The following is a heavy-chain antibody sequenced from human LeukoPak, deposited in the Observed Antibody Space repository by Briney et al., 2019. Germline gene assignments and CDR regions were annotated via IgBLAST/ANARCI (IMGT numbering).Heavy chain of an antibody. D-gene: IGHD3-10*01. J-gene: IGHJ3*02. CDR1: GIIFSTYG. CDR2: ISNDGINT. CDR3: AKLNMVRTRGTAFDI. Sequence: GGSLRLSCAASGIIFSTYGMHWVRQAPGKGLEWGGVISNDGINTYYTDSLKGRFTISRDNSKNTLYLQMNSLRAEDTAVYYCAKLNMVRTRGTAFDIWGQGTMVTVSS. V-gene: IGHV3-30*18.